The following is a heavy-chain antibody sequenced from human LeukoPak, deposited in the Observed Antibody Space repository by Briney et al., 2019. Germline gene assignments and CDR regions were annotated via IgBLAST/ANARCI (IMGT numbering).Heavy chain of an antibody. J-gene: IGHJ5*02. Sequence: GASVKVSCKASGYTFTGYYMHWVRLAPGQGLEWMGRINPNSGGTNYAQKFQGRVTMTRDTSISTAYMELSRLRSDDTAVYYCARAHWNDGNWFDPWGQGTLVTVSS. CDR3: ARAHWNDGNWFDP. CDR2: INPNSGGT. D-gene: IGHD1-1*01. CDR1: GYTFTGYY. V-gene: IGHV1-2*06.